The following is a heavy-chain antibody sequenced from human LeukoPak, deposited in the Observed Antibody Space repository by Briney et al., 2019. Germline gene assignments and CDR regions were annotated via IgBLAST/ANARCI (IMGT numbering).Heavy chain of an antibody. CDR2: IYYSGSP. V-gene: IGHV4-59*01. D-gene: IGHD6-19*01. J-gene: IGHJ4*02. CDR1: GGSISSYY. Sequence: TTSGTLSLTCTVSGGSISSYYWSWIRQPPGKGLEWIGYIYYSGSPNYNPSLKSRVIISVDTSNNQFSLNLSSVTAADTAVYYCARGRMGSSGWYDDYWGQGTLVTVSS. CDR3: ARGRMGSSGWYDDY.